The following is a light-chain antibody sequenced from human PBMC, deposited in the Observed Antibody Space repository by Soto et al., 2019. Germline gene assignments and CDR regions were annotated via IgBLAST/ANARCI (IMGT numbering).Light chain of an antibody. CDR2: ATS. CDR1: QTVRTTY. Sequence: EVVLTQSPGTLSLSPGERATLSCRASQTVRTTYLAWYQQKPGQAPRLLIYATSSRATDTPDRFSGSGSVTEFTLTISRLEPEDFALYYCQQYDGSPLTFGGGTKVEIK. CDR3: QQYDGSPLT. V-gene: IGKV3-20*01. J-gene: IGKJ4*01.